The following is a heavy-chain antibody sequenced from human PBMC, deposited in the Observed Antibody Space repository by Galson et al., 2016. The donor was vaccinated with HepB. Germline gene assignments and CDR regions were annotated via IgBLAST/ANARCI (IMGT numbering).Heavy chain of an antibody. D-gene: IGHD2-21*02. V-gene: IGHV3-23*01. CDR1: GFSFSTYA. CDR2: MSGSTNIT. Sequence: SLRLSCAASGFSFSTYAMTWVRQAPGKGLDWISAMSGSTNITYYADSVKGRFTISRDNSRNTLYLQMTSLRAEDTAIYYCAKTGKWDNGDFSGDAFDIWGQGTMVTVSS. CDR3: AKTGKWDNGDFSGDAFDI. J-gene: IGHJ3*02.